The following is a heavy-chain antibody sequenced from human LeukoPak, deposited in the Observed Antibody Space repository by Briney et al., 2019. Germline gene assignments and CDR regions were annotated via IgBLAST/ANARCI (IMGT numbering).Heavy chain of an antibody. J-gene: IGHJ4*02. CDR1: GFTFSSYW. CDR3: ANGAYDFWSGYYLYD. V-gene: IGHV3-23*01. Sequence: GGSLRLSCAASGFTFSSYWMSWVRQAPGKGLEWVSAISGSGGSTYYADSVKGRFTISRDNSKNTLYLQMNSLRAEDTAVYYCANGAYDFWSGYYLYDWGQGTLVTVSS. D-gene: IGHD3-3*01. CDR2: ISGSGGST.